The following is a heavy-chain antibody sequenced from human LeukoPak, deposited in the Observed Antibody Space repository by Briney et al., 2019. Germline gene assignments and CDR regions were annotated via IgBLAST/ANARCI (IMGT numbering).Heavy chain of an antibody. CDR3: AGVPYYGSSGYFDY. J-gene: IGHJ4*02. V-gene: IGHV4-59*01. Sequence: SETLSLTCTVSGGSISSYYWSWIRQPPGKGLEWIGYIYYSGSTNYNPSLKSRVTISVDTSKNQFSLKLSSVTAADTAVYYCAGVPYYGSSGYFDYWGQGTLVTVSS. CDR2: IYYSGST. D-gene: IGHD3-22*01. CDR1: GGSISSYY.